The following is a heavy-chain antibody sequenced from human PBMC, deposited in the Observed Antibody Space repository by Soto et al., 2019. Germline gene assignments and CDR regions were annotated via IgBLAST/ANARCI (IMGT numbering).Heavy chain of an antibody. V-gene: IGHV1-46*01. J-gene: IGHJ6*02. CDR3: AILLGYCSGGSCYSYYYYGMDV. CDR2: INPSGGST. CDR1: GYTFTSYY. Sequence: ASVKVSCKASGYTFTSYYMHWVRQAPGQGLEWMGIINPSGGSTSYAQKFQGRVTMTRDTSTSTVYMELSSLRSEDTAVYYCAILLGYCSGGSCYSYYYYGMDVWGQGTTVTVSS. D-gene: IGHD2-15*01.